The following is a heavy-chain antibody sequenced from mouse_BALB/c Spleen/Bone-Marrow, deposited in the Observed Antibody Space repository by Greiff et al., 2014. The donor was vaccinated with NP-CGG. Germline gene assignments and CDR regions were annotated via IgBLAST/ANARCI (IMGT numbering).Heavy chain of an antibody. D-gene: IGHD1-1*01. J-gene: IGHJ2*01. CDR1: GFNIKDYY. V-gene: IGHV14-1*02. CDR3: TRWAYYGSSYFDY. Sequence: DVQLVESGAEFVRPGALVKLSCNASGFNIKDYYMHWVKQRPEQGLEWIGWIDPENGNTIYDPKFPGKASITADTSSNTAYLQLSSLTSEDTAVYYCTRWAYYGSSYFDYWGQGTTLTVSS. CDR2: IDPENGNT.